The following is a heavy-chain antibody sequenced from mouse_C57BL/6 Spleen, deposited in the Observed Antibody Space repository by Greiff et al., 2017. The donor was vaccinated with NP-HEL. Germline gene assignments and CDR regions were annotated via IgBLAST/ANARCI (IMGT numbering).Heavy chain of an antibody. J-gene: IGHJ1*03. CDR2: ISGGGGNT. D-gene: IGHD1-1*01. V-gene: IGHV5-9*01. CDR3: ARHKVTTVVAPLDV. CDR1: GFTFSSYT. Sequence: EVQGVESGGGLVKPGGSLKLSCAASGFTFSSYTMSWVRQTPEKRLEWVATISGGGGNTYYPDSVKGRFTISRDNAKNTLYLQMSSLRSEDTALYYCARHKVTTVVAPLDVWGTGTTVTVSS.